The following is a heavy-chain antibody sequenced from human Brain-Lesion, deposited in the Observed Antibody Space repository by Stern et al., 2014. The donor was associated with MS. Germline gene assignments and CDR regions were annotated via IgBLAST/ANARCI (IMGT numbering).Heavy chain of an antibody. V-gene: IGHV1-2*04. J-gene: IGHJ4*02. CDR1: GNSLTHFY. CDR2: INPISGGT. D-gene: IGHD2-2*01. Sequence: QVQLVQSGAEVKKPGASVRVSCEASGNSLTHFYIHWVQQAPGQGPPWTGWINPISGGTQFAPKIQCCVTKNKAPSMTPAYMEVTSLSSDGTAVFYCARGGRSYADYCGQGTLVTVSS. CDR3: ARGGRSYADY.